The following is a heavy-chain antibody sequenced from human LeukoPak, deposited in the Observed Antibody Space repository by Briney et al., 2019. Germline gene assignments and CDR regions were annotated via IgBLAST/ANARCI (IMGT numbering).Heavy chain of an antibody. CDR3: AKVDTIFGVVISYRLFDY. D-gene: IGHD3-3*01. V-gene: IGHV3-23*01. CDR2: ISGSGGST. J-gene: IGHJ4*02. CDR1: GFTFSSYA. Sequence: GGSLRLSCAASGFTFSSYAMSWVRQAPGKGLEWVSAISGSGGSTYYADSVKGRFTISRDNSKNTLYLQMNSLRAEDTAVYYCAKVDTIFGVVISYRLFDYWGQGTLVTVSS.